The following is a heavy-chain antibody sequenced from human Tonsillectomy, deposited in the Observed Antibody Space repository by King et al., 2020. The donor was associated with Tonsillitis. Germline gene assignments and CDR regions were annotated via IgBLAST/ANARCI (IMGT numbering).Heavy chain of an antibody. D-gene: IGHD5-12*01. CDR1: GGTFSSSA. J-gene: IGHJ6*03. V-gene: IGHV1-69*01. Sequence: VQLVESGAEVKKPGSSVKVSCKASGGTFSSSAISWVRQAPGQGLEWMGGIIPIFGTANYAQKFQGRVTITADESTSPAYMELSSLRSEDTAVYYCARGPYSGYDFGYYYYYMDVWGKGTTVTVSS. CDR2: IIPIFGTA. CDR3: ARGPYSGYDFGYYYYYMDV.